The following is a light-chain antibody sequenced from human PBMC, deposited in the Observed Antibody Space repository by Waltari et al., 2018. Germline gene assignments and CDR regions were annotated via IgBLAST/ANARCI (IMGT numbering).Light chain of an antibody. Sequence: EIVLTQSPATLSLSPGERATLSCSASQSISTNLGWYAQKPGHAPRLLIYDASNRATGIPARFSGSGSGTDFTLTITRLEPEDFAVYYCQQRSNWPFTFGQGTRLEIE. CDR3: QQRSNWPFT. CDR1: QSISTN. CDR2: DAS. V-gene: IGKV3-11*01. J-gene: IGKJ5*01.